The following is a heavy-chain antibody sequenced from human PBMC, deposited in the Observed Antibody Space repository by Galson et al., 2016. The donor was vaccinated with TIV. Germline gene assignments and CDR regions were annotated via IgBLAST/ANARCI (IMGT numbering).Heavy chain of an antibody. CDR2: VHSSGST. CDR1: GGSFTNYY. D-gene: IGHD5-24*01. J-gene: IGHJ3*01. Sequence: LSLTCTVSGGSFTNYYWTWIRQSPGKGLEWIGYVHSSGSTNYNPSLKSRVTLSLDTSRSQFSLKLWSVTAADTAVYYCAREMASISSHAFDVWGQGTMVTVSS. V-gene: IGHV4-59*13. CDR3: AREMASISSHAFDV.